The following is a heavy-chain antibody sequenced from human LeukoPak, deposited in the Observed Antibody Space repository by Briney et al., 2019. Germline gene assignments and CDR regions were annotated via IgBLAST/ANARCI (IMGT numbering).Heavy chain of an antibody. CDR3: TTFGYSYETTDY. CDR1: GFTFSTYA. CDR2: ISYDGSSK. V-gene: IGHV3-30*04. D-gene: IGHD5-18*01. Sequence: GGSLRLSCAASGFTFSTYAIHWVRQAPGKGLEWLALISYDGSSKYYADSVKGRFTISRDNSKNTLFLQMNSLKTEDTAVYYCTTFGYSYETTDYWGQGTLVTVSS. J-gene: IGHJ4*02.